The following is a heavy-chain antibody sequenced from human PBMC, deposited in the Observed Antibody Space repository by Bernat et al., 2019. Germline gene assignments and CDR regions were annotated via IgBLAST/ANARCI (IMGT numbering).Heavy chain of an antibody. Sequence: EVQLLESGGGLVQPGGSLRLSCAASGFTFSSYAMSWVRQAPGKGLEWVSAISGSGGSTYYADSVKGRFTISRDNSKNTLYLQMNSLRAEDTAVYYFEKVEDCGGNCYRSRYFDYWGHGTLVTVSS. D-gene: IGHD2-21*02. CDR2: ISGSGGST. CDR3: EKVEDCGGNCYRSRYFDY. V-gene: IGHV3-23*01. J-gene: IGHJ4*01. CDR1: GFTFSSYA.